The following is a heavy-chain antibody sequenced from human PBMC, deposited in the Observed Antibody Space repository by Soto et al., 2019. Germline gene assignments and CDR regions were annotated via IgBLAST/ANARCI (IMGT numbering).Heavy chain of an antibody. J-gene: IGHJ6*02. V-gene: IGHV3-30-3*01. CDR2: ISYDGSNK. CDR3: ARDLQQQLAPYYYYYGMDV. Sequence: GGSLRLSCAASGFTFSSYAMHWVRQAPGKGLEWVAVISYDGSNKYYADSVKGRFTISRDNSKNTLYLQMNSLRAEDTAVYYCARDLQQQLAPYYYYYGMDVWGQGTTVTVS. D-gene: IGHD6-13*01. CDR1: GFTFSSYA.